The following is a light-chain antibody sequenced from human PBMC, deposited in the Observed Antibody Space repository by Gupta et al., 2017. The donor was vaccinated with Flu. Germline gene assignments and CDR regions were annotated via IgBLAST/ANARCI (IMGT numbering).Light chain of an antibody. J-gene: IGLJ2*01. CDR1: SGSVSSSLY. Sequence: QTVLTQEPSLSVSPGGTVTLTCDLSSGSVSSSLYPSWYQQTPGQPPRTLVYSTNLRAPGVPDRFSGSILGGKAALTITGAQAIDESDYYCLLYLGNGVSLFGGGTRLT. CDR2: STN. CDR3: LLYLGNGVSL. V-gene: IGLV8-61*01.